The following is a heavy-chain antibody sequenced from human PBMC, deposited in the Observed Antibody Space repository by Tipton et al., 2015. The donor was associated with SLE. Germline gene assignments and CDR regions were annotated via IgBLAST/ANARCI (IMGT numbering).Heavy chain of an antibody. CDR2: IYYSGST. V-gene: IGHV4-59*08. D-gene: IGHD4-17*01. J-gene: IGHJ5*02. CDR1: GGSISSYY. Sequence: TLSLTCTVSGGSISSYYWSWIRQPPGKGLEWIGYIYYSGSTNYNPSLKSRVTISVDPAKNQFSLKLTSVTAADTAMYYCARDYGDFNWFDPWGQGTLVIVSS. CDR3: ARDYGDFNWFDP.